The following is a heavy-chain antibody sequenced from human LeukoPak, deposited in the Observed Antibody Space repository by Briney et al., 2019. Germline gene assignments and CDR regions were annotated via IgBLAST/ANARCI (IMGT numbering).Heavy chain of an antibody. CDR3: ATVRSGSWDWFDP. CDR1: GFTFSSYA. CDR2: ISGSGGST. J-gene: IGHJ5*02. D-gene: IGHD3-10*01. V-gene: IGHV3-23*01. Sequence: GGSLRLSCAASGFTFSSYAMSWVRQAPGKGLEWVSAISGSGGSTYYADSVKGRFTIYRDNAKNTVYLQMNSLRVEDTAVYYCATVRSGSWDWFDPWGQGTLVTVSS.